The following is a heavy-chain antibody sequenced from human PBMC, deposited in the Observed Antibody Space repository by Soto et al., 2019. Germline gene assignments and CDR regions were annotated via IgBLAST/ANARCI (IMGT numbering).Heavy chain of an antibody. CDR3: ARDSYSSLFDS. D-gene: IGHD6-19*01. V-gene: IGHV3-21*01. CDR2: ITTGNDYI. J-gene: IGHJ5*01. Sequence: AGGSLRLSCVASGFTLSSFSMCWVRQTPGKGLEWVSSITTGNDYISYADSVKGRFTISRDNAKNSLFFQMNSLRAEDTALYFCARDSYSSLFDSWGQGTLVTVSS. CDR1: GFTLSSFS.